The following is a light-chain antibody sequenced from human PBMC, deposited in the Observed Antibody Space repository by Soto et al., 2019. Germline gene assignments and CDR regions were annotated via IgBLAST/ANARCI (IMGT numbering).Light chain of an antibody. CDR3: QQYDYSPRT. CDR2: AAS. J-gene: IGKJ1*01. CDR1: LSLPSRS. Sequence: EIVMTQSPATLSVSPGDRATLSCRASLSLPSRSLAWYQQRPGQAPRVLISAASTRAADIPDRFSGSGSGTDFTLTINRLEPEDFAVYYCQQYDYSPRTFGQGTKVDIK. V-gene: IGKV3-20*01.